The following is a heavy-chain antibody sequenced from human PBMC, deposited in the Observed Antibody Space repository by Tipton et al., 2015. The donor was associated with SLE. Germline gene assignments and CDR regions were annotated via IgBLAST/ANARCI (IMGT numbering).Heavy chain of an antibody. CDR2: IFYSGGT. CDR3: ARGLTQSPDY. D-gene: IGHD2-15*01. V-gene: IGHV4-31*03. CDR1: GGSISFGSYY. Sequence: TLSLTCNVSGGSISFGSYYWTWIRQYPGKGLEWIGYIFYSGGTYYNPSLKSRVSMSVDTSKNQFSLKLSSVTAADTAVYYCARGLTQSPDYWGQGTLVTVSS. J-gene: IGHJ4*02.